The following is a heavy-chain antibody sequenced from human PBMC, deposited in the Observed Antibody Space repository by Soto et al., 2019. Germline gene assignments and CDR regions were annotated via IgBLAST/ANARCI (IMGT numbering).Heavy chain of an antibody. Sequence: GGSLRLSCAASGFTFSNAWMSWVRQAPGKGLEWVGRIKSKTDGGTTDYAAPVKGRFTISRDDSKNTLYLQMNSLKTEDTAVYYCTTAPYYDFWSGSPKGAFDIWGQGTMVTVSS. CDR2: IKSKTDGGTT. J-gene: IGHJ3*02. D-gene: IGHD3-3*01. V-gene: IGHV3-15*01. CDR1: GFTFSNAW. CDR3: TTAPYYDFWSGSPKGAFDI.